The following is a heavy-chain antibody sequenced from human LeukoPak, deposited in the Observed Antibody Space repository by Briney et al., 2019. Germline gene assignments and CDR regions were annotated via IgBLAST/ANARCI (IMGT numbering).Heavy chain of an antibody. V-gene: IGHV3-23*01. Sequence: GGSLRLSCAASGFTFSDSAVSWVRQSRGEGLEWVSSISDTGGRTYYADSVRGRFTITRDNSRNTVYLQMNQMRAGDTARYYCAKGGQDFDFWRFDLWGQGILVTVSS. J-gene: IGHJ5*02. CDR1: GFTFSDSA. CDR3: AKGGQDFDFWRFDL. D-gene: IGHD3-3*01. CDR2: ISDTGGRT.